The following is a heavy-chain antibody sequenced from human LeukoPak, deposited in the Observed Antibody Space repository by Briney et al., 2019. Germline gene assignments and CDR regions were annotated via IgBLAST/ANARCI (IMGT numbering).Heavy chain of an antibody. CDR1: GYSISSGYY. CDR2: IYRSGST. D-gene: IGHD1-26*01. V-gene: IGHV4-38-2*02. Sequence: PSETLSLTCTVSGYSISSGYYWGWIRQPPGKGLEWIGSIYRSGSTYYNPSLKSRVTISVDTSKNQFSLKLSSVTAADTAVYYCARELVGASDYWGQGTLVTVSS. J-gene: IGHJ4*02. CDR3: ARELVGASDY.